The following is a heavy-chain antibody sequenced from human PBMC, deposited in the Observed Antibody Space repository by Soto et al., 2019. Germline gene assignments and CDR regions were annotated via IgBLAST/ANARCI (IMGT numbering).Heavy chain of an antibody. CDR2: IYYSGST. CDR1: GGSISSSSYY. CDR3: ARHRGAFQRLRRTPDTPDY. V-gene: IGHV4-39*01. J-gene: IGHJ4*02. Sequence: PSETLSLTCTVSGGSISSSSYYWGWIRQPPGKGLEWIGSIYYSGSTYYNPSLKSRVTISVDTSKTQFSLKLSSVTAADTAVYYCARHRGAFQRLRRTPDTPDYWGQGTLVPGSS. D-gene: IGHD4-17*01.